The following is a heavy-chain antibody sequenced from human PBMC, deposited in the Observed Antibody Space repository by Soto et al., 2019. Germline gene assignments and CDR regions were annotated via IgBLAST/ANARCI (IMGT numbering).Heavy chain of an antibody. Sequence: QVQLQESGPGLVKPSQTLSLTCTVSGGSISSGGYYWSWLRQHPGKGLEWIGYIFDSGTTYYNPSLKSRVTISVDLTKSQFSLRLTSVTATDTAVYYCASKASGWYPDYWGQGTLVTVSS. CDR2: IFDSGTT. D-gene: IGHD6-19*01. CDR3: ASKASGWYPDY. J-gene: IGHJ4*02. V-gene: IGHV4-31*03. CDR1: GGSISSGGYY.